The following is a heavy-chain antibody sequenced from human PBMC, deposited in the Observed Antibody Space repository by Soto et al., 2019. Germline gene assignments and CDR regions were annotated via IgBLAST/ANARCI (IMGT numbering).Heavy chain of an antibody. Sequence: LRLSCAASGFTFSSYWMSWVRQAPGKGLEWVANIKQDGSEKYYADSVRGRFTIFRDNAKNSLYLQMNSLRDEDTAVYYCAREDILGTRSFDYWGQGALVTVSS. CDR1: GFTFSSYW. CDR3: AREDILGTRSFDY. V-gene: IGHV3-7*01. D-gene: IGHD1-26*01. CDR2: IKQDGSEK. J-gene: IGHJ4*02.